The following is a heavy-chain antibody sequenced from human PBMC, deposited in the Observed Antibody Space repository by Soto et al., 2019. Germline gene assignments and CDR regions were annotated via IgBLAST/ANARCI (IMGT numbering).Heavy chain of an antibody. D-gene: IGHD2-15*01. CDR3: AGVGYCSGGSCPGWFDP. V-gene: IGHV1-69*02. J-gene: IGHJ5*02. CDR2: IIPILGIA. CDR1: GGTFSSYT. Sequence: ASVKVSCKASGGTFSSYTISWVRQAPGQGLEWMGRIIPILGIANYAQKFQGRVTITADKSTSTAYMELSSLRSEDTAGYYCAGVGYCSGGSCPGWFDPWGQGTLVTVSS.